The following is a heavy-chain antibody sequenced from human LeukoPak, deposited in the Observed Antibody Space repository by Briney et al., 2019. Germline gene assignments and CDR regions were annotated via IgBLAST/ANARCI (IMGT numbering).Heavy chain of an antibody. CDR1: GFAFSNYG. D-gene: IGHD3-22*01. V-gene: IGHV3-23*01. J-gene: IGHJ4*02. CDR2: ISGSGGST. CDR3: PNRDYASLYFPLDY. Sequence: GGSLRLSCAASGFAFSNYGMSWVRQAPGKGVEWVSAISGSGGSTSSADSVKGRFTISRDNSKSMLYLQMNSLRAEDTAKYYCPNRDYASLYFPLDYWGQGTLVTVSS.